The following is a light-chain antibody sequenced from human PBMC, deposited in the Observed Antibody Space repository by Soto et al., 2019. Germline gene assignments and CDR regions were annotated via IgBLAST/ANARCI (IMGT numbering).Light chain of an antibody. J-gene: IGLJ2*01. V-gene: IGLV2-14*01. Sequence: QSALTQPASVSGSSGQSITISCTGTSSDVGAYNYVSWFQQHPGKAPKLMIYEVSNRPSGVSNRFSGSKSGNTASLTISGLQVEDEADYYCSSYTTSTTVVFGGGTKLTVL. CDR1: SSDVGAYNY. CDR2: EVS. CDR3: SSYTTSTTVV.